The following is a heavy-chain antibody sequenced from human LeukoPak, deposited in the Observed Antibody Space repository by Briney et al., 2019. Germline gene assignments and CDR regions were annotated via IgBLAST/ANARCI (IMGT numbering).Heavy chain of an antibody. V-gene: IGHV1/OR15-1*04. CDR1: GYIFTDYY. CDR3: ARSYCGGDCYWTIDY. J-gene: IGHJ4*02. Sequence: ASVRVSCKASGYIFTDYYMHWVRQAPGQELGWMGRINPNSGGTNYAQKFQGRVTMTRATSINTAYMELDRLTSDDTAIYYCARSYCGGDCYWTIDYWGQGTLVTVSS. CDR2: INPNSGGT. D-gene: IGHD2-21*02.